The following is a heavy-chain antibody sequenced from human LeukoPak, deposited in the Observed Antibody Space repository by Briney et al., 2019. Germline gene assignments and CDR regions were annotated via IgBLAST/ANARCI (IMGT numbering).Heavy chain of an antibody. CDR3: ARPSLNTGSYFDY. D-gene: IGHD1-26*01. Sequence: GGSLRLSCVASGFILSTSEMNWVRQAPGKGLEWVANIKQDGSEIYYVDSVRGRFTISRDNAKNSLYLQMNSLRAEDTAVYYCARPSLNTGSYFDYWGQGILVSVSS. CDR2: IKQDGSEI. V-gene: IGHV3-7*01. J-gene: IGHJ4*02. CDR1: GFILSTSE.